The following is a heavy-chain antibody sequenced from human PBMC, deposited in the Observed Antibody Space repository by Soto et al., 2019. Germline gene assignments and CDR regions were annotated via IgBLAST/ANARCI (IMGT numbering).Heavy chain of an antibody. D-gene: IGHD3-3*01. J-gene: IGHJ4*02. V-gene: IGHV3-21*01. CDR1: GFTFSSYS. CDR3: ARDAKYDFWSGHEYYFDY. Sequence: EVQLVESGGGLVKPGGSLRLSCAASGFTFSSYSMNWVRQAPGNGLEWVSSISSSSSYIYYADSVQGRFTISRDNAKNSLYLQMNSRRAEATAVYYCARDAKYDFWSGHEYYFDYWGQGTLVTVSS. CDR2: ISSSSSYI.